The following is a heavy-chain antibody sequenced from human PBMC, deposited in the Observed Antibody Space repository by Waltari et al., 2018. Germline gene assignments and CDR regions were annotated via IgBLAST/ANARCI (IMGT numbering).Heavy chain of an antibody. J-gene: IGHJ4*02. D-gene: IGHD6-13*01. CDR1: GFAFSRYG. Sequence: EVQLVESGGGLVKPGGSLRLSCEGSGFAFSRYGMNWVRQAPGKGLEWVSSISSSSNYIYYKDSVKGRFTISRDNAKNLLYLQMNSLKAGDTAVYYCARDGGQQPTYFDYWGQGILVTVSS. V-gene: IGHV3-21*06. CDR3: ARDGGQQPTYFDY. CDR2: ISSSSNYI.